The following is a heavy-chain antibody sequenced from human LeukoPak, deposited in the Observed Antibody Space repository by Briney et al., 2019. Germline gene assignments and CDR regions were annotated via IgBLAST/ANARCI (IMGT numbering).Heavy chain of an antibody. D-gene: IGHD3-22*01. CDR1: RFTFSSYG. CDR3: AKDRLGYYYTDAFDI. J-gene: IGHJ3*02. V-gene: IGHV3-30*02. CDR2: IRYDGSNK. Sequence: GGSLRLSCAASRFTFSSYGMHWVRQAPGKGLEWVAFIRYDGSNKYYADSVKGRFTISRDNSKNTLYLQMNSLRAEDTAVYYCAKDRLGYYYTDAFDIWGQGTMVTVSS.